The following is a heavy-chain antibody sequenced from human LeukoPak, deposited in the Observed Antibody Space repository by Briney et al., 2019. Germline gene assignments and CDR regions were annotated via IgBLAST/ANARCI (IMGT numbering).Heavy chain of an antibody. J-gene: IGHJ3*02. CDR2: ISYDGSNK. CDR3: ARDQAPGYCGGGSCYPPYQHEGAFDI. Sequence: GRSLRLSCAASGFTLSSYAMHWVRQAPGKGLEWVAVISYDGSNKYYADSVKGRFTISRDNSKNTLYLQMNSLRAEDTAVYYCARDQAPGYCGGGSCYPPYQHEGAFDIWGQGTMVTVSS. V-gene: IGHV3-30-3*01. CDR1: GFTLSSYA. D-gene: IGHD2-15*01.